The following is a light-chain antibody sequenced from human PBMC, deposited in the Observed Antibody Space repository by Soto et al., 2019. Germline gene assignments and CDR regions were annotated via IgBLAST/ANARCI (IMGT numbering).Light chain of an antibody. CDR1: QSVLYSSNNKNY. CDR2: WAS. J-gene: IGKJ4*01. Sequence: DIVMTQSPDSLAVSLGDRATINCKSSQSVLYSSNNKNYLAWYQQKPGQSPKLLIYWASTRESGVPDRFSGSGSGTDFTLTISSLQAEDVAVYYCQQYYSSLVTFGGGTKVEIK. CDR3: QQYYSSLVT. V-gene: IGKV4-1*01.